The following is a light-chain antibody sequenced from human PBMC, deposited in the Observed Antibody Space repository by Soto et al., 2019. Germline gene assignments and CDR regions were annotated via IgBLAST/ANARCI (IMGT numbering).Light chain of an antibody. CDR3: SSYTSSSTLMV. V-gene: IGLV2-14*01. CDR2: DVS. Sequence: QSVLTQPASVSGSPGQSITISCTGTSSDVGGYNYVSWYQQHPGKAPKLMIYDVSNRPSGVSHRFSGSKSGNTAALTISGRQAEDDDDYYCSSYTSSSTLMVFGGGTKLTVL. CDR1: SSDVGGYNY. J-gene: IGLJ2*01.